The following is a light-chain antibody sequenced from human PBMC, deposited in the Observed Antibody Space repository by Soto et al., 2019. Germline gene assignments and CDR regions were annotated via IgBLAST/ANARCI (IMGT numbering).Light chain of an antibody. CDR2: EVI. CDR1: SSDVGSYNL. CDR3: CSYAGSRNLGV. J-gene: IGLJ2*01. V-gene: IGLV2-23*02. Sequence: QSALTQPASVSGSPGQSITISCTGTSSDVGSYNLVSWYQQHPGKAPKLMIFEVIKRPSGVSNRFSGSKSGNTASLTISGLQTEDEADYYCCSYAGSRNLGVFGGGTQLTVL.